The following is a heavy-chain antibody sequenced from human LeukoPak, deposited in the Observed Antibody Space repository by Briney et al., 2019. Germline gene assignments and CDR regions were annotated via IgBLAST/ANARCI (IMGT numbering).Heavy chain of an antibody. J-gene: IGHJ6*03. V-gene: IGHV4-34*01. CDR3: ARGPRFLEWLPPKFHYYMDV. CDR1: GGSFSGYY. Sequence: ASETLSLTRAVYGGSFSGYYWSWIRQPPGKGLEWIGEINHSGSTNYNPSLKSRVTISVDTSTNQFSLKLSSVTAADTAVYYCARGPRFLEWLPPKFHYYMDVWGKGTTVTVSS. CDR2: INHSGST. D-gene: IGHD3-3*01.